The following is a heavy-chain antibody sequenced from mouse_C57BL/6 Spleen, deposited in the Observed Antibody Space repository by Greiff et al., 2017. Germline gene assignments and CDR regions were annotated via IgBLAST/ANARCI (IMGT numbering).Heavy chain of an antibody. CDR2: IYPGGGYT. CDR1: GYTFTNYW. J-gene: IGHJ1*03. CDR3: ARYGSARYFDV. Sequence: QVHVKQSGAELVRPGTSVKMSCKASGYTFTNYWIGWAKQRPGHGLEWIGDIYPGGGYTNYNEKFKGKATLTADKSSSTAYMQFSSLTSEDSAIYYCARYGSARYFDVWGTGTTVTVSS. D-gene: IGHD1-1*01. V-gene: IGHV1-63*01.